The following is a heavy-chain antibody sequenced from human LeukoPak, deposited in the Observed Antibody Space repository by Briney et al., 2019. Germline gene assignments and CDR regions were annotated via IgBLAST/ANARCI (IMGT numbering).Heavy chain of an antibody. V-gene: IGHV4-39*01. J-gene: IGHJ4*02. D-gene: IGHD3-22*01. Sequence: SETLSLTCTVSGDSISTSSYYWGWIRQPPGQGLEWLGSIYYSGSTYYNPSLKSRVTISVDTSKNQFSLNLYSVTAADTAVFYCARSYYYDYRQIDYWGQGTLVTVSS. CDR2: IYYSGST. CDR1: GDSISTSSYY. CDR3: ARSYYYDYRQIDY.